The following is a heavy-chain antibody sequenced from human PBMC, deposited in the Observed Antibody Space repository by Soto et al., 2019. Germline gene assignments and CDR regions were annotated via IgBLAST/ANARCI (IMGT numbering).Heavy chain of an antibody. V-gene: IGHV4-34*01. J-gene: IGHJ4*02. D-gene: IGHD1-1*01. CDR3: ARAVEMATTPLFDY. CDR2: IDHVGGS. CDR1: GGSFSGYY. Sequence: SETLSLTCAVYGGSFSGYYWTWIRQPPGKGLEWIGEIDHVGGSNYNPSLKSRVTISVDTSKNQFSLKLSSVTAADTAVYYCARAVEMATTPLFDYWGQGTLVTVSS.